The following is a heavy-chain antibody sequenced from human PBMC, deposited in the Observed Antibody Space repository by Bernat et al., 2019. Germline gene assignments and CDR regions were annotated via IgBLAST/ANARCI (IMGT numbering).Heavy chain of an antibody. J-gene: IGHJ4*02. D-gene: IGHD6-6*01. CDR3: ARRNSIAAPYYFDY. V-gene: IGHV4-31*03. Sequence: QLQLQESGPGLVKPSQTLSLTCTVSGGSISSGGYYWSWIRQHPGKGLEWIGYIYYSGSTYYNPSLKSRVTISVDTSKNQFSLKLSSVTAADTAVYYCARRNSIAAPYYFDYWGQGTLVTVSS. CDR1: GGSISSGGYY. CDR2: IYYSGST.